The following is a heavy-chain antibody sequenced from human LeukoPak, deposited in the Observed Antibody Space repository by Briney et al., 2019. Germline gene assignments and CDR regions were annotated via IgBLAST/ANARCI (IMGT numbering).Heavy chain of an antibody. D-gene: IGHD5-12*01. V-gene: IGHV4-59*08. CDR2: IYYSGST. Sequence: SSETLSLTCTVSGGSISSYHWSWIRQPPGKGLEWIGYIYYSGSTNYNPSLKSRVTISVDTSKNQFSLKLSSVTAADTAVYYCARHVGSGYDCLDYWGQGTLVTVSS. J-gene: IGHJ4*02. CDR3: ARHVGSGYDCLDY. CDR1: GGSISSYH.